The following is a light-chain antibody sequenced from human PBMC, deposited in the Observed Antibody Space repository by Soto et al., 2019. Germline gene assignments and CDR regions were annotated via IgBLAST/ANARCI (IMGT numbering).Light chain of an antibody. Sequence: DIQMTQSPSSLSASVGDRLTITCRASQGISTYLNWYQQKPGKAPKLLIYTTSTLQSGVPSRFSGSGSETDFTLTISSLQPEDFATYSCQQNYSATWTFGQGPKVKIK. CDR2: TTS. CDR3: QQNYSATWT. J-gene: IGKJ1*01. V-gene: IGKV1-39*01. CDR1: QGISTY.